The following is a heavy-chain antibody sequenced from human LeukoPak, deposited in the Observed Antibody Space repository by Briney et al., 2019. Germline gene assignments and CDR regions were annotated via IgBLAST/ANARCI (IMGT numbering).Heavy chain of an antibody. V-gene: IGHV1-18*01. CDR1: GYTFTTYY. CDR2: ISAYNGNT. J-gene: IGHJ3*01. D-gene: IGHD6-13*01. Sequence: GASVNVSCKASGYTFTTYYISWVRQAPGQGLEWMGWISAYNGNTNYAQKFQGRVTMTTDTSTSTAYMELRSLRSDDPAVYYCAREEGAPIAAANVWGLGTMVTVSS. CDR3: AREEGAPIAAANV.